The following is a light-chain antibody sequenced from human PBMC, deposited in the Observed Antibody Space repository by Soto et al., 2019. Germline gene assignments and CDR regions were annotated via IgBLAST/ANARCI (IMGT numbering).Light chain of an antibody. CDR1: SSIIGSKT. Sequence: QSVLTQAPSASGTPGQRVTISCSGSSSIIGSKTVNWYQQLPGMAPKLLIFNNHQRPSGVPDRFSGSKSGTSASLAISGLQSEDEADYYCAAWDDSLNACVFGTGTKLTVL. V-gene: IGLV1-44*01. CDR2: NNH. J-gene: IGLJ1*01. CDR3: AAWDDSLNACV.